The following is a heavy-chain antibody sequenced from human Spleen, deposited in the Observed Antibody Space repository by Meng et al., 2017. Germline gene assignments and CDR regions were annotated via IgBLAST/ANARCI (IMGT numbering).Heavy chain of an antibody. CDR2: IYSGGST. D-gene: IGHD3-9*01. CDR1: GFTVSSNY. CDR3: ARVEKGRYFDWA. J-gene: IGHJ5*02. Sequence: GESLKISCAASGFTVSSNYMSWVRRAPGKGLEWVSVIYSGGSTYYADSVKGRFTISRDNSKNTLYLQMNSLRAEDTAVYYCARVEKGRYFDWAWGQGKLVNVSS. V-gene: IGHV3-66*02.